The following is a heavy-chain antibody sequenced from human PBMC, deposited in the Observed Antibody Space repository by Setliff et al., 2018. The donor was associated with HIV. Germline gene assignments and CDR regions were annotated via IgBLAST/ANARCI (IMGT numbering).Heavy chain of an antibody. J-gene: IGHJ3*02. CDR1: GFTFSNAW. D-gene: IGHD5-12*01. CDR2: IKSKTDGGTT. V-gene: IGHV3-15*01. Sequence: LRLSCAASGFTFSNAWMSWVRQAPGKGLEWVGRIKSKTDGGTTDYAAPVKGRFTISRDDSKNTLSLQMNSLKTEDTAVYYCATDLRYSGYDLLNHDAFDIWGQGTMVTVSS. CDR3: ATDLRYSGYDLLNHDAFDI.